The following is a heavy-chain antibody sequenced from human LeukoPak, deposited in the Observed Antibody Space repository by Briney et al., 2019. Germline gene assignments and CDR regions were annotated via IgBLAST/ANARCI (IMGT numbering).Heavy chain of an antibody. V-gene: IGHV3-23*01. CDR3: ARSADSSGYFREITLYYFDY. CDR2: ISGSGGST. D-gene: IGHD3-22*01. CDR1: GFTFSSSA. Sequence: PGGSLRLSCAASGFTFSSSAMSWVRQAPGKGLEWVSAISGSGGSTYYADSVKGRFTISRDNSKNTLYLQMNSLRAEDTAVYYCARSADSSGYFREITLYYFDYWGQGTLVTVSS. J-gene: IGHJ4*02.